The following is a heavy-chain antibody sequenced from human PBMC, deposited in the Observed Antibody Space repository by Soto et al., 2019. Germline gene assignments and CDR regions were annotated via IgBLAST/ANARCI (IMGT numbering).Heavy chain of an antibody. CDR3: ARVDLSGSSFEGMYYYFDY. CDR1: GYTFTGYY. J-gene: IGHJ4*02. CDR2: INPNSGGT. D-gene: IGHD1-26*01. Sequence: QVQLVQSGAEVKKPGASVKVSCKASGYTFTGYYMHWVRQAPGQGLEWMGWINPNSGGTNYAQKLQGRVTRTSDTSISTAYMELSRLRSDDTALYYCARVDLSGSSFEGMYYYFDYWGQGTLVTVSS. V-gene: IGHV1-2*02.